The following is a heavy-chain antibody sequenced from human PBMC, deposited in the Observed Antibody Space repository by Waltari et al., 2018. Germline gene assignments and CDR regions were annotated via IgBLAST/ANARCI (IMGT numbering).Heavy chain of an antibody. CDR3: ARDRQDFWSGYYFDY. Sequence: EVQLVESGGGLVQPGGSLRLSCAASGFTFSSYSMNWVRKAPGKGLEWVSYISSSSSTIYYADSVKGRFTISRDNAKNSLYLQMNSLRAEDTAVYYCARDRQDFWSGYYFDYWGQGTLVTVSS. J-gene: IGHJ4*02. D-gene: IGHD3-3*01. V-gene: IGHV3-48*01. CDR1: GFTFSSYS. CDR2: ISSSSSTI.